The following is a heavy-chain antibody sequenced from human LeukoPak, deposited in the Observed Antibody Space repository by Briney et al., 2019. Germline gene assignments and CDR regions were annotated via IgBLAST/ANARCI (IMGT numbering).Heavy chain of an antibody. J-gene: IGHJ6*04. D-gene: IGHD3-10*02. V-gene: IGHV3-21*01. CDR1: EFTFSSYT. CDR3: AELGITMIGGV. Sequence: PGGSLRLSCAASEFTFSSYTMNWVRQAPGKGLEWVSSISHSGSYIYYADSVKGRFTISRDNAKNSLFLQMNSLRAEDTAVYYCAELGITMIGGVWGKGTTVTISS. CDR2: ISHSGSYI.